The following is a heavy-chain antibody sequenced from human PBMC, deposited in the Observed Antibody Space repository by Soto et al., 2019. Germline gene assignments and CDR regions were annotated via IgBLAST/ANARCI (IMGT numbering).Heavy chain of an antibody. J-gene: IGHJ6*02. V-gene: IGHV1-18*01. CDR2: ISAYNGNT. CDR3: ARVSCGGSCYSASYYYGMDV. Sequence: ASVKSPCKASGYTFTSYGISWVRQAPGQGLEWMGWISAYNGNTNYAQELQGRVTMTTDTSTSTAYMELRSLRSDDTAVYYCARVSCGGSCYSASYYYGMDVWGQGTTVTVSS. D-gene: IGHD2-15*01. CDR1: GYTFTSYG.